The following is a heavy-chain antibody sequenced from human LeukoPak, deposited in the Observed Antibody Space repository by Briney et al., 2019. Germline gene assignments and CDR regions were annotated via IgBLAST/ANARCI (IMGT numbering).Heavy chain of an antibody. D-gene: IGHD2-15*01. CDR3: AKSGGQ. CDR2: ISGSGGIT. V-gene: IGHV3-23*01. CDR1: GFTFSNYG. Sequence: GGTLRLSCEASGFTFSNYGMSWVRQAPGKGLEWVSAISGSGGITKYADSVKGRFTISRDNSKSTLYLQINGLRGDDTAVYYCAKSGGQWGQGTLVTVSS. J-gene: IGHJ4*02.